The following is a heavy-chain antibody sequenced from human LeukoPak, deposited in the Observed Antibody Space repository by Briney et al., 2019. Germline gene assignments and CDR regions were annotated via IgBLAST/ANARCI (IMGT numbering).Heavy chain of an antibody. V-gene: IGHV1-2*02. D-gene: IGHD5-12*01. J-gene: IGHJ4*02. Sequence: ASVKVSCKSSGYTFSDYYMHWVRQAPGKGLEWMGWINPDTGDTNFAQRFQGRVTMTRDTSINTAYMELSSLTSDDTAVYYCAFLARTGARDWGQGTLVTVSS. CDR3: AFLARTGARD. CDR1: GYTFSDYY. CDR2: INPDTGDT.